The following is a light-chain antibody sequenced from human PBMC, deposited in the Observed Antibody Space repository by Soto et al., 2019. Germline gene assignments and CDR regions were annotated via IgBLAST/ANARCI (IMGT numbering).Light chain of an antibody. Sequence: DIQMTQPPSSLSASVGDRVTITCRASQSTRSYLNWYQQKPGKAPKLLISAASSLQSGAPSRFSGSGSATDFTLTITSLQPDDFATYYCQQSYSTPYTFGQGTKLESK. J-gene: IGKJ2*01. V-gene: IGKV1-39*01. CDR3: QQSYSTPYT. CDR1: QSTRSY. CDR2: AAS.